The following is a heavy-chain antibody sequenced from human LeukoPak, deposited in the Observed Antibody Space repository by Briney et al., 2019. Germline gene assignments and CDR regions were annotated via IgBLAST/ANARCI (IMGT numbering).Heavy chain of an antibody. CDR3: ARLNYYDSSGYYYDAEYFQH. Sequence: ASVSVSCKASGYTFTGYYMHWVRQAPGQGLEWMGWINPNSGGTNYAQKFHRSVTITRDTSISTAYMELTRLTSDDTAVYYCARLNYYDSSGYYYDAEYFQHWGQGTLVTVSS. V-gene: IGHV1-2*02. CDR2: INPNSGGT. CDR1: GYTFTGYY. D-gene: IGHD3-22*01. J-gene: IGHJ1*01.